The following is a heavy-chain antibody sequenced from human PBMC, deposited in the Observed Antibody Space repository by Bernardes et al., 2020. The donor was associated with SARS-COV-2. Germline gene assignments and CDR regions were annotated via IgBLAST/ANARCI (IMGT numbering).Heavy chain of an antibody. CDR3: ALPPTNYDRYAMDV. V-gene: IGHV1-2*02. Sequence: ASVKASCEASGYTLSGYYIHWVRLAPGQGLEWMGWINPNSGGTNYAQKFQGRVTMTRDTSISTAYLELSSLRSDDTAVYYCALPPTNYDRYAMDVWGQGTTVTVSS. CDR1: GYTLSGYY. J-gene: IGHJ6*02. D-gene: IGHD3-22*01. CDR2: INPNSGGT.